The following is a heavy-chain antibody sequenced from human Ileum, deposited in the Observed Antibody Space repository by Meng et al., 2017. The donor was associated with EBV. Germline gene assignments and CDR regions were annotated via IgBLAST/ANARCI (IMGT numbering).Heavy chain of an antibody. CDR3: TRNLGYCSGGSCA. V-gene: IGHV3-73*02. CDR2: IRNKANSYAT. D-gene: IGHD2-15*01. Sequence: EGELVGSGGGLVQPGGSLNLSCAASGFTFSGSTMHWVRQASGKGLEWVGRIRNKANSYATAYAASVNGRFTISRDDSKNTAYLQMNSLKTEDTAVYYCTRNLGYCSGGSCAWGQGTLVTVSS. J-gene: IGHJ5*02. CDR1: GFTFSGST.